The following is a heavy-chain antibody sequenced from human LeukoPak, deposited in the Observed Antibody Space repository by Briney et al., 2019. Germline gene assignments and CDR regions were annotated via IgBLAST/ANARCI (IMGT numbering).Heavy chain of an antibody. V-gene: IGHV3-23*01. CDR3: AKRDSYNRALATDFDY. CDR2: IRDRGQTT. Sequence: GGSLRLSCAASGFTFNDYAMAWVRQAPGKGLEWVSTIRDRGQTTFYADSVKGRFTISRDNSNNVVWLQMNSLRVEDTAIYYCAKRDSYNRALATDFDYWGQGTQVTVSS. J-gene: IGHJ4*02. CDR1: GFTFNDYA. D-gene: IGHD1-14*01.